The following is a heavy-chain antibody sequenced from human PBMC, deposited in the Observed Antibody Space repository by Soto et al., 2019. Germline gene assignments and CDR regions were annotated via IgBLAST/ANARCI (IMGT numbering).Heavy chain of an antibody. D-gene: IGHD2-21*02. CDR3: ARHCDPTPYYYYGMDV. CDR1: GGTFSSYA. V-gene: IGHV1-69*12. Sequence: QVQLVQSGAEVKKPGSSVKVSCKASGGTFSSYAISWLRQAPGQGLEWMGGIIPIFDTADYAQKFQGRVTITADESTSTAYMELSSLRSEDTAVYYCARHCDPTPYYYYGMDVWGQGTTVTVSS. J-gene: IGHJ6*02. CDR2: IIPIFDTA.